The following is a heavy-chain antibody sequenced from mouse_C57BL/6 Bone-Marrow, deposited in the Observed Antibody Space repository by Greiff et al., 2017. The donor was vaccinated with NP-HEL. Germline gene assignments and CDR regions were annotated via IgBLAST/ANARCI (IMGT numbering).Heavy chain of an antibody. J-gene: IGHJ4*01. V-gene: IGHV1-81*01. CDR2: IYPRSGNT. Sequence: QVQLQQSGAELARPGASVKLSCKASGYTFTSYGISWVKQRTGPGLEWIGEIYPRSGNTYYNEKFKGKATLTADKSSSTAYMELRSLTSEDSAVYFCARRWGSSYGYYAMDYWGQGTSVTVSS. CDR1: GYTFTSYG. D-gene: IGHD1-1*01. CDR3: ARRWGSSYGYYAMDY.